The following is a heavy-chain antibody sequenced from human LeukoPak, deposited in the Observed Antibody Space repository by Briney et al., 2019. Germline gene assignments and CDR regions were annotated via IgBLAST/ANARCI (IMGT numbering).Heavy chain of an antibody. CDR1: GGSISSGGYS. J-gene: IGHJ5*02. CDR2: IYRSGST. CDR3: ASYYGDYVGWFDP. D-gene: IGHD4-17*01. V-gene: IGHV4-30-2*01. Sequence: SQTLSLTCAVSGGSISSGGYSWSWIRQPPGKGLEWIGYIYRSGSTYYNPSLKSRVTISVDRSKNQFSLKLSSVTAADTAVYYCASYYGDYVGWFDPWGQGTLVTVSS.